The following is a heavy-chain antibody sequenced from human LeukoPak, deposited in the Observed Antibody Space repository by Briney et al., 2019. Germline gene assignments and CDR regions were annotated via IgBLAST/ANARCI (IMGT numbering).Heavy chain of an antibody. V-gene: IGHV3-30*02. Sequence: PGGSLRLSCAASGFTFSSYGMHWVRQAPGKGLEWVAFIRYDGSNKYYADSVKGRFTISRDNSKNALYLQMNSLRPEDTAVYYCAKEAIYSSSWYSADYWGRGTLVTVSS. CDR1: GFTFSSYG. CDR3: AKEAIYSSSWYSADY. CDR2: IRYDGSNK. J-gene: IGHJ4*02. D-gene: IGHD6-13*01.